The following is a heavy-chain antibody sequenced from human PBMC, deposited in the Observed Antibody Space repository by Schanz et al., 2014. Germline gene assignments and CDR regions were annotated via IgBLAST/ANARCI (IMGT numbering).Heavy chain of an antibody. CDR1: GFTFSDYY. CDR3: ARGGFGEVSYFDY. Sequence: VQLLESGGGLVKPGGSLRLSCAASGFTFSDYYMSWIRQAPGKGLEWVSYVSSSSSYTHYADSVKGRFTISRDNAKNSLYLQMNSLRPKDTAVYYCARGGFGEVSYFDYWGQGTLVTVSS. CDR2: VSSSSSYT. J-gene: IGHJ4*02. V-gene: IGHV3-11*06. D-gene: IGHD3-10*01.